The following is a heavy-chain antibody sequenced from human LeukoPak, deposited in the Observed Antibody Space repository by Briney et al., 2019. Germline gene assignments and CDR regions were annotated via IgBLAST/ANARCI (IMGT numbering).Heavy chain of an antibody. V-gene: IGHV3-30*19. CDR2: ISYDGSNK. Sequence: GGSLRLSCAASGFTFSSYGMHWVRQAPGKGLEWVAVISYDGSNKYYADSVKGRFTISRDNSKNTLYLQMNSLRAEDTAVYYCARDGEYDFPDYWGQGTLVTVSS. CDR3: ARDGEYDFPDY. D-gene: IGHD3-3*01. J-gene: IGHJ4*02. CDR1: GFTFSSYG.